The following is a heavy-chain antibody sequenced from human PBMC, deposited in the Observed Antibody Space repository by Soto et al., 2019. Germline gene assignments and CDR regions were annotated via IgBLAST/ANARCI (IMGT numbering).Heavy chain of an antibody. Sequence: GGSLRLSCAASGFTFDDYAMHWVRQAPGKGLEWVSGISWNSGSIGYADSVKGRFTISRDNAKNSLYLQMNSLRAEDTALYYCAKEGPLAHFDYWGQGTLVTVSS. CDR1: GFTFDDYA. CDR2: ISWNSGSI. CDR3: AKEGPLAHFDY. V-gene: IGHV3-9*01. J-gene: IGHJ4*02.